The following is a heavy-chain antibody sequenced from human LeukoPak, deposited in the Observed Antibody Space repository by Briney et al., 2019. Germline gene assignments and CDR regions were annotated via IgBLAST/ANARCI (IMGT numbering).Heavy chain of an antibody. V-gene: IGHV3-9*01. Sequence: GRSLRLSCAASGFSLDDYAMHWVRHAPGKGLEWVSGISWNSGNIGYADSVKGRFTISRDNAKNSLYVQMNSLRAEDTALYYCGKGDSSAIHHIDHWGQGTLVTVSS. D-gene: IGHD3-22*01. CDR3: GKGDSSAIHHIDH. CDR1: GFSLDDYA. J-gene: IGHJ4*02. CDR2: ISWNSGNI.